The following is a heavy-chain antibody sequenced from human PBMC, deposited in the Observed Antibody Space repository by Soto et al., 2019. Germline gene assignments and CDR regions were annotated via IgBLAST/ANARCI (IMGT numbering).Heavy chain of an antibody. CDR3: AKPLYGSGSYPFDY. CDR2: ISGSGGST. CDR1: RLTFSSYV. J-gene: IGHJ4*02. Sequence: FCASSRLTFSSYVLSWVRQAPGKGLEWVSAISGSGGSTYYADSVKGRFTISIDNSKNTLYLKMNSLRAEDTAVYYCAKPLYGSGSYPFDYWGQGTLVPVSS. D-gene: IGHD3-10*01. V-gene: IGHV3-23*01.